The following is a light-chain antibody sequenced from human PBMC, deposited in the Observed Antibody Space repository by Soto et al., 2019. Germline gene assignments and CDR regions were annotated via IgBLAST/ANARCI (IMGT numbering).Light chain of an antibody. CDR2: ASS. Sequence: DLPMTQSPSSLSVSVGDRVTITCRASQSISSFLHWYQQKPGKAPQLLISASSILQSGVPSRFSGSGSGTDFTLTISSLQPEDFATYYCQQSYSTPYTFGQGTKLEIK. CDR1: QSISSF. V-gene: IGKV1-39*01. J-gene: IGKJ2*01. CDR3: QQSYSTPYT.